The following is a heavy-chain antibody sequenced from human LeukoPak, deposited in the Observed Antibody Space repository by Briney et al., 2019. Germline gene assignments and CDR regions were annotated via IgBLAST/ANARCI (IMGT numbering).Heavy chain of an antibody. CDR2: ISSSSSYI. CDR1: GFTFSSYS. Sequence: GGSLRLSCAASGFTFSSYSMNWVRQAPGKGLEWVSSISSSSSYIYYADSVKGRFTISRDNAKNSLYLQMNSLRAEDTAVYYCARDLHEGRFLELLLFGMEAWGQGTTVTVSS. D-gene: IGHD3-3*01. V-gene: IGHV3-21*01. J-gene: IGHJ6*02. CDR3: ARDLHEGRFLELLLFGMEA.